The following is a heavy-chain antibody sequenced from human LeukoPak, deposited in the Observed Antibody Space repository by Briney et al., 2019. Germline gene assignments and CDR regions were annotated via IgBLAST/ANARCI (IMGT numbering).Heavy chain of an antibody. J-gene: IGHJ4*02. D-gene: IGHD2-2*01. Sequence: ASVKVSCKASGHTFTGYYIHWVRQAPGQGLEWMGWINPGSGGTKYAQNFQGRVTMTRDTSISAAYMELRRLTFDDTAVYYCARGHAYCSSTSCYPFDYWGQGTLVTVSS. CDR3: ARGHAYCSSTSCYPFDY. CDR1: GHTFTGYY. CDR2: INPGSGGT. V-gene: IGHV1-2*02.